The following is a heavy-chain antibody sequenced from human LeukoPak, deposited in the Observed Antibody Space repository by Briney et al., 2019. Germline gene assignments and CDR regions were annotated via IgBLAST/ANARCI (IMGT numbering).Heavy chain of an antibody. CDR1: GGSISTYY. Sequence: SETLSLTCTVSGGSISTYYWSWIRQPPGKGLEWIGYIYYSGSTNYNPSLKSRVTILVDTSKNQFSLKLSSVTAADTAVYYCASSPYYYYGMDVXXQGXTVTVSS. CDR2: IYYSGST. J-gene: IGHJ6*02. V-gene: IGHV4-59*08. CDR3: ASSPYYYYGMDV.